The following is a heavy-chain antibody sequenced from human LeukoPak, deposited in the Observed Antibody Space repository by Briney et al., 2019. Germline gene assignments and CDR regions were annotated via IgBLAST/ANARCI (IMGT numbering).Heavy chain of an antibody. CDR2: INHDGTT. CDR3: PGIWLGNNAFDV. J-gene: IGHJ3*01. D-gene: IGHD1-1*01. Sequence: KPSETLSLTCAAYGGSFSGYYWSWIRQPPEKGLEWIGEINHDGTTTYNPSLKSRVTISVDTSKRQFSLRLGSVTAADAAVYYCPGIWLGNNAFDVWGQGTVVTVSS. CDR1: GGSFSGYY. V-gene: IGHV4-34*01.